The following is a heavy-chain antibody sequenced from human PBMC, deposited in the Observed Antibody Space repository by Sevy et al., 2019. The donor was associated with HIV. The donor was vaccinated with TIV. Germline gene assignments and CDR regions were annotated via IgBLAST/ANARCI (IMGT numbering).Heavy chain of an antibody. CDR1: GGSISSYY. Sequence: SETLSLTCTVSGGSISSYYWSWIRQPPGKGLEWIGYIYYSGSTNYNPSPKSRVTISVDTSKNQFSLKLSSVTAADTAVYYCAREGFQWELRGAFDYWGQGTLVTVSS. V-gene: IGHV4-59*13. D-gene: IGHD1-26*01. J-gene: IGHJ4*02. CDR3: AREGFQWELRGAFDY. CDR2: IYYSGST.